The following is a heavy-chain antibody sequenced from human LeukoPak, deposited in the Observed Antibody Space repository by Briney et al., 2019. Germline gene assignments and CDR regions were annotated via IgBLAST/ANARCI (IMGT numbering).Heavy chain of an antibody. CDR2: IIPIFGTA. Sequence: SVKVSCKASGGTFSSYAISWVRQAPGQGLEWMGRIIPIFGTAKYTQKFQGRVTITADESTSTAYMELSSLRSEDTAVYYCARADSPSDTAMITAPGYWGQGTLVTVSS. V-gene: IGHV1-69*13. CDR1: GGTFSSYA. J-gene: IGHJ4*02. CDR3: ARADSPSDTAMITAPGY. D-gene: IGHD5-18*01.